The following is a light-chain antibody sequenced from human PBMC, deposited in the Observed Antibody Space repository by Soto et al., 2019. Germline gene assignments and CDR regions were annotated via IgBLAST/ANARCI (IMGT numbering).Light chain of an antibody. CDR1: QSVSSSY. CDR2: GAY. Sequence: EIVLTQSPGTLALSPGERATLSCRASQSVSSSYLAWYQQKPGQAPRLLIYGAYSRATGITDRFSGSGSGTDFTLTISRLEPEDFAVYYCQQYGSSPLTFGGGTKVDIK. J-gene: IGKJ4*01. V-gene: IGKV3-20*01. CDR3: QQYGSSPLT.